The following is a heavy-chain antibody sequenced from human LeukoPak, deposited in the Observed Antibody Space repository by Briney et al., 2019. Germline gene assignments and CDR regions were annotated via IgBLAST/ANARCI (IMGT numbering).Heavy chain of an antibody. J-gene: IGHJ5*02. CDR1: GGSFSGYY. V-gene: IGHV4-34*01. Sequence: PSETLSLTCAVYGGSFSGYYWSWIRQPPGKGLEWIGEINHSGSTNYNPSLKSRVTISVDTSKNQFSLKLSSVTAADTAVYYCGRGRITMVRGVIITGWFDPWGQGTLVTVSS. D-gene: IGHD3-10*01. CDR2: INHSGST. CDR3: GRGRITMVRGVIITGWFDP.